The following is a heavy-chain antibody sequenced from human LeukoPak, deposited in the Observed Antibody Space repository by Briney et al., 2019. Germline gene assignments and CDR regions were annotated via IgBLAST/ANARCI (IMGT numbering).Heavy chain of an antibody. CDR3: AKVPAVPSKFFEYYFAD. CDR1: GFTFSSYS. CDR2: ISSFRSTI. Sequence: GGSLRLSCEASGFTFSSYSMNWVRQAPGKGLEWISHISSFRSTIYYADSVRGRFIISRDSAKNSLYLQMNSLRAEDTAVYFCAKVPAVPSKFFEYYFADWGQGTLVTVSS. D-gene: IGHD1-1*01. J-gene: IGHJ4*02. V-gene: IGHV3-48*04.